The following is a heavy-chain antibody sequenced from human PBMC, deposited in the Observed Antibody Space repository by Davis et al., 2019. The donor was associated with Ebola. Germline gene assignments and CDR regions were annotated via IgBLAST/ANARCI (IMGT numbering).Heavy chain of an antibody. Sequence: PGGSLRLSCAASGFSFSNYWMHWVRQAPGKGLVWVARSSGDGGWTIYADSVKGRFTISRDNAKNTLYLQMNSLRADDTAMYYCARHPHFDYWGQGTLVTVST. CDR1: GFSFSNYW. CDR2: SSGDGGWT. V-gene: IGHV3-74*01. J-gene: IGHJ4*02. CDR3: ARHPHFDY.